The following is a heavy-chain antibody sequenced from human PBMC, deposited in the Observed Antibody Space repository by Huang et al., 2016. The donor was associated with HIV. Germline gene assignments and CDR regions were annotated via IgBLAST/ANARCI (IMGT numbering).Heavy chain of an antibody. Sequence: QVELVQSGAEVKRPGASVRVSCKASGYIFTKYGINGVRQAPGQGLEWMGGISAYNGNTNYAEKFQGRGTLTGEKSTTTAYMELRDVTSADTAVYYCARDHWYPLQNWFDLWGQGTLVTVSS. CDR1: GYIFTKYG. J-gene: IGHJ5*02. V-gene: IGHV1-18*04. CDR2: ISAYNGNT. D-gene: IGHD1-1*01. CDR3: ARDHWYPLQNWFDL.